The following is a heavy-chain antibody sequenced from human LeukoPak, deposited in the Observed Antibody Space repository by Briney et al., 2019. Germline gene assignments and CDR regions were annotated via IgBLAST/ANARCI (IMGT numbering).Heavy chain of an antibody. D-gene: IGHD3-3*01. CDR3: ERDRDYDFLFDP. Sequence: SVKVSCKASGGTFSSYAISWVRQAPGQGLEWMGGIIPIFGTANYAQKFQGRVTITTDESTSTAYMELSSLRSEDTAVYYCERDRDYDFLFDPWGQGTLVTVSS. CDR1: GGTFSSYA. CDR2: IIPIFGTA. V-gene: IGHV1-69*05. J-gene: IGHJ5*02.